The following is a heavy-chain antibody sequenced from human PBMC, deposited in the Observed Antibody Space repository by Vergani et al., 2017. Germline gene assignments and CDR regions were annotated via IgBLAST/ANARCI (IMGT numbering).Heavy chain of an antibody. D-gene: IGHD3-10*01. V-gene: IGHV3-66*02. J-gene: IGHJ6*02. CDR3: AREEGXVYGFGYCCYGMDV. CDR1: GFTFSSNY. CDR2: IYSGGST. Sequence: EVQLVESGGGLVQPGGSLRLSCAASGFTFSSNYMSWVRQAPGKGLEWVSVIYSGGSTYYADSVKGRFTISRDNSKNTLYLQMNSLRAEDTAVYYCAREEGXVYGFGYCCYGMDVWGQGTTVTVSS.